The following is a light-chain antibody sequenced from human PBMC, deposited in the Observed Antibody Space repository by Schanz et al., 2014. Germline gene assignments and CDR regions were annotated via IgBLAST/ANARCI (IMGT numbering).Light chain of an antibody. CDR3: SSSAGTNNVL. J-gene: IGLJ2*01. CDR1: SSDVGGYNY. CDR2: EVS. Sequence: QSALTQPPSASGSPGQSVTISCSGTSSDVGGYNYVSWYQQHPGKVPKLIIYEVSKRPSGVPDRFSGSKSGNTASLTVSGLQAEDEADYYCSSSAGTNNVLFGGGTKLTVL. V-gene: IGLV2-8*01.